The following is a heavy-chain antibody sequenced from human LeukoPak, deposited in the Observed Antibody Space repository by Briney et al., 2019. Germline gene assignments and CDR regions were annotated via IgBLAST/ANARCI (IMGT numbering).Heavy chain of an antibody. J-gene: IGHJ4*02. CDR2: IKEDGSEK. CDR1: GFTFSGYG. V-gene: IGHV3-7*01. D-gene: IGHD1-7*01. Sequence: PGGSLRLSCAASGFTFSGYGMHWVRQAPGKGLEWVANIKEDGSEKYYVDFVKGRFTISRDNAKKSLYLQMNSQRAEDTAVNYCARRRTTDYWGQGTLVSVSS. CDR3: ARRRTTDY.